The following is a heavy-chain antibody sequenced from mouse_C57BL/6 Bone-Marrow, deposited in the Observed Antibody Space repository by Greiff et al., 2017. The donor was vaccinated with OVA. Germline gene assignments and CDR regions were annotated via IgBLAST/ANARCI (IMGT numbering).Heavy chain of an antibody. D-gene: IGHD4-1*01. J-gene: IGHJ4*01. CDR2: ISLWNGYS. V-gene: IGHV1-58*01. Sequence: EVPLQQSGAELVGPGSSVEMSCTTSGFTFPSYGINLVEQRPGPGLGWVGYISLWNGYSGYNWKFKGKATLTSDTSSSTAYMQLSSLTSEDSAIYFCARDETGRGDYWGQGTSVTVSS. CDR1: GFTFPSYG. CDR3: ARDETGRGDY.